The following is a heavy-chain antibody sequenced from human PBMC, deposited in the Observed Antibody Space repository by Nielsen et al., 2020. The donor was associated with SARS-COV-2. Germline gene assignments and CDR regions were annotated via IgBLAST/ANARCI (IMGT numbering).Heavy chain of an antibody. D-gene: IGHD3-9*01. CDR2: ISWNSGSI. CDR3: AKADYDILTGKGYYFDY. CDR1: GFTFDDYA. J-gene: IGHJ4*02. Sequence: GGSLRLSCAASGFTFDDYAMHWVRQAPGKGLEWVSGISWNSGSIGYADSVKGRFTISRDNAKNSLYLQMNSLRAEDTALYYCAKADYDILTGKGYYFDYWGQGTLVTVSS. V-gene: IGHV3-9*01.